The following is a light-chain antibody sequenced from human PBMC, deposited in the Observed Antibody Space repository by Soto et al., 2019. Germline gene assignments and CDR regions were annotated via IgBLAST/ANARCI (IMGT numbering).Light chain of an antibody. J-gene: IGLJ1*01. Sequence: QSVLTQPRLVSGSPGQSVTISCTGTSSDVGGYNYVSWYQQHPGKAPKLMIYEVSNRPSGVSNRFSGSKSGNTASLTISGLQAEDEADYYCSSYTSSSTLYVFGTGTKVNVL. CDR2: EVS. V-gene: IGLV2-14*01. CDR3: SSYTSSSTLYV. CDR1: SSDVGGYNY.